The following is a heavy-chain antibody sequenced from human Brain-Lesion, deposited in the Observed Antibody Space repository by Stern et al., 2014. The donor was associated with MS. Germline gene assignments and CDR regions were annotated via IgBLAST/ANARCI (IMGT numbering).Heavy chain of an antibody. CDR3: ARDQRGITIFGVVTDYYYLGMDV. CDR1: GYIFTGYY. V-gene: IGHV1-2*02. CDR2: INPNTGGT. J-gene: IGHJ6*02. D-gene: IGHD3-3*01. Sequence: QVQLMQSGGEVKKPGASVKVSCKTSGYIFTGYYIHWVRQAPGQGLEWMAWINPNTGGTKYAQKFQGRVTMSRDTSISTAYVELSSLTSDDTAVYYCARDQRGITIFGVVTDYYYLGMDVWGQGTTVTVSS.